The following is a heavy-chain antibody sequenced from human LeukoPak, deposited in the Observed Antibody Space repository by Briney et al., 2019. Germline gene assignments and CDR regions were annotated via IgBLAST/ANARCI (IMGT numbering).Heavy chain of an antibody. J-gene: IGHJ4*02. CDR3: ARDRTVPTTYWVREYYFDY. D-gene: IGHD2-2*01. Sequence: GGSLRLSCAASGFTFSSYWMSWVRQAPGKGLEWVANIKQDGSEKHYVDSVKGRFTISRDNAKNSLYLQMNSLRAEDTAVYYCARDRTVPTTYWVREYYFDYWGQGTLVTVSS. CDR2: IKQDGSEK. CDR1: GFTFSSYW. V-gene: IGHV3-7*01.